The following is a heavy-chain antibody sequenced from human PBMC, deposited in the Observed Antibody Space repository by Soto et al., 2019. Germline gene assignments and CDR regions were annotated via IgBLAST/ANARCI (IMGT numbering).Heavy chain of an antibody. V-gene: IGHV3-23*01. CDR1: GFTFSSYA. J-gene: IGHJ4*02. D-gene: IGHD3-3*01. CDR3: AKDAFGGASDY. Sequence: EVQLLESGGGLAQPGGSLTLSCAASGFTFSSYAMHWVRQAPGRGLEWVSTISGSGTNIYYADSVQGRFIISRDKSQNTLFLQMSSLRVEDAAKDYCAKDAFGGASDYWGQGTQVTVSS. CDR2: ISGSGTNI.